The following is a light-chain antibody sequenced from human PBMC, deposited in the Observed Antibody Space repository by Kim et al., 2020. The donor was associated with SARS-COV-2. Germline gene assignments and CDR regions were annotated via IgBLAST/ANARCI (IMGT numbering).Light chain of an antibody. Sequence: IQMTQSPSTLSASVGDRVTITCRASQSISAWLAWYQQKPGKAPKLLIYKASNLEYGVPSRFSGSGFGTEFTLTISSLQPDDSATYYCQQYDSLSSFGQGTKLEI. J-gene: IGKJ2*03. CDR1: QSISAW. V-gene: IGKV1-5*03. CDR3: QQYDSLSS. CDR2: KAS.